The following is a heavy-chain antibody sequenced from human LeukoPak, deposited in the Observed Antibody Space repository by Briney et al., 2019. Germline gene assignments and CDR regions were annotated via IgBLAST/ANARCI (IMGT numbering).Heavy chain of an antibody. J-gene: IGHJ5*02. CDR1: GFTFSSYG. Sequence: GGSLRLSCAASGFTFSSYGMHWVRQAPGKGLEWVAVISYDGSNKYYADSVKGRFTISRDNSKNTLYLQMNSLRAEDTAVYYCATLLVVAARNWFDPWAREPWSPSPQ. CDR2: ISYDGSNK. D-gene: IGHD2-15*01. CDR3: ATLLVVAARNWFDP. V-gene: IGHV3-30*03.